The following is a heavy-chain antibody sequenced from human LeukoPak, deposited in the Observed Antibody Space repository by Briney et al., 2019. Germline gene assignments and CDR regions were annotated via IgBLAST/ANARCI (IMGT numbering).Heavy chain of an antibody. Sequence: SVKVSCKASGGTFSSYAISWVRQAPGQGLEWMGGIIPIFGTANYAQKFQGRVTITADESTSTAYMELSSLRSEDTAVYYCARGPQSSYDSSGYIDYWGQGTLVTVSS. D-gene: IGHD3-22*01. CDR3: ARGPQSSYDSSGYIDY. V-gene: IGHV1-69*01. CDR2: IIPIFGTA. J-gene: IGHJ4*02. CDR1: GGTFSSYA.